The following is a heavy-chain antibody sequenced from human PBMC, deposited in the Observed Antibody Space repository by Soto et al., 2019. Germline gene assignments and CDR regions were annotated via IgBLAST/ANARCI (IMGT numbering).Heavy chain of an antibody. J-gene: IGHJ4*02. CDR2: ISGSGGNT. CDR1: GFTFISYA. CDR3: AKDLDGGASYDFWHY. Sequence: PWGSLRLSCVGSGFTFISYAMSWVRQAPWKGLEWVSAISGSGGNTYYADSVKGRFTISRDNSKNTLYLQMNSLRAEDTAVYYCAKDLDGGASYDFWHYWGQGTLITVSS. V-gene: IGHV3-23*01. D-gene: IGHD3-3*01.